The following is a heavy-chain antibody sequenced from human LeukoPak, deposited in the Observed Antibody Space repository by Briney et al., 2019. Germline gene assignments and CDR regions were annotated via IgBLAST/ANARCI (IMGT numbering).Heavy chain of an antibody. V-gene: IGHV4-4*07. CDR1: GGSISTYY. J-gene: IGHJ5*02. Sequence: SETLSLTCSVSGGSISTYYWSWIRQPAGKGLEWIGRIYTSGSTNYNPSLKSRVTISVDTSKNQFSLKLSSVTAADTAVYYCAREWELGPNWFDLWGQGTLVTVSS. CDR3: AREWELGPNWFDL. CDR2: IYTSGST. D-gene: IGHD1-26*01.